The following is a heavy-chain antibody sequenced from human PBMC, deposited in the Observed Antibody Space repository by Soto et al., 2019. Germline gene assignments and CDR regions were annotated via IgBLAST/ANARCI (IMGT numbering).Heavy chain of an antibody. Sequence: GVLRVSFSASGFTFGDYAMHWVRQAPGKGLECVSAISSTGGNTYYADSVKGRFTVSRDNSNNTLYLQMGSLRAEDMAVYYCAKGGRYSSSSLDYWGRGTLVTGPS. V-gene: IGHV3-64*02. CDR2: ISSTGGNT. D-gene: IGHD6-6*01. CDR3: AKGGRYSSSSLDY. J-gene: IGHJ4*01. CDR1: GFTFGDYA.